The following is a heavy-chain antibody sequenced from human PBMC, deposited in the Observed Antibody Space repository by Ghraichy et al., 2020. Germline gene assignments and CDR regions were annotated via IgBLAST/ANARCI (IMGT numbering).Heavy chain of an antibody. CDR1: GFTFSNAW. D-gene: IGHD3-3*01. CDR3: TTEGIFWSGLNIKNVDY. J-gene: IGHJ4*02. V-gene: IGHV3-15*01. Sequence: GGSLRLSCAASGFTFSNAWMSWVRQAPGKGLEWVGRIKSKTDGGTTDYAAPVKGRFTISRDDSKNTLYLQMNSLKTEDTAVYYCTTEGIFWSGLNIKNVDYWGQGTLVTVSS. CDR2: IKSKTDGGTT.